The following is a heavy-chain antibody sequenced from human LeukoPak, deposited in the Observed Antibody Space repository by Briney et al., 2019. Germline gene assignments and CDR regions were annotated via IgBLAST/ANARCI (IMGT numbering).Heavy chain of an antibody. CDR2: ISAFNGNT. CDR3: ARVVGANEYYGMDV. D-gene: IGHD1-26*01. J-gene: IGHJ6*02. Sequence: GASVKVFCKTSGYTFTSFGISWVRQAPGQGLEWMGWISAFNGNTNYAQKLQGRVTMTTDTSTSTAYMELSSLRSEDTAVYYCARVVGANEYYGMDVWGQGTTVTVSS. CDR1: GYTFTSFG. V-gene: IGHV1-18*01.